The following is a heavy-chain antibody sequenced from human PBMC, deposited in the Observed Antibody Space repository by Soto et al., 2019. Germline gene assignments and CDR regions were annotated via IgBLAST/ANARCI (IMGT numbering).Heavy chain of an antibody. Sequence: PSETLSLTCTVSGGSISSSSYYWGRLRQPPGKGLEWIGSIYYSGSTYYNPSLESRVTIAVDTSKNQFSLKLSSVTASVTAVYYCAGHVRTGDSGDCDYWGQGTLVT. CDR2: IYYSGST. CDR1: GGSISSSSYY. CDR3: AGHVRTGDSGDCDY. J-gene: IGHJ4*02. V-gene: IGHV4-39*01. D-gene: IGHD7-27*01.